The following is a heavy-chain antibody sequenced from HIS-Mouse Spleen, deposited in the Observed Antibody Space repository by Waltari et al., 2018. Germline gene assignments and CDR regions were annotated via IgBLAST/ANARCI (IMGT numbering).Heavy chain of an antibody. CDR1: GGSFSGYY. J-gene: IGHJ4*02. V-gene: IGHV4-34*01. D-gene: IGHD6-13*01. Sequence: QVQIQQWGAGLLKPSEPLSLTCAVYGGSFSGYYWSWIRQPPGKGLEWIGEINHSGSTNYNPSLKSRVTISVDTSKNQFSLKLSSVTAADTAVYYCARVNSSFDYWGQGTLVTVSS. CDR3: ARVNSSFDY. CDR2: INHSGST.